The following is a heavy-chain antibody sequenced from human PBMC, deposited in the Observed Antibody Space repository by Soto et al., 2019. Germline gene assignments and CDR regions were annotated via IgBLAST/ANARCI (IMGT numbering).Heavy chain of an antibody. CDR3: TTDRLRYFDRFLGGVDY. Sequence: GGSLRLSCAASGFTFSNAWMSWVRQAPGKGLEWVGRIKSKTDGGTTDYAAPVKGRFTISRDDSKNTLYLQMNSLKTEDTAVYYCTTDRLRYFDRFLGGVDYWGQGTLVTVSS. J-gene: IGHJ4*02. D-gene: IGHD3-9*01. V-gene: IGHV3-15*01. CDR2: IKSKTDGGTT. CDR1: GFTFSNAW.